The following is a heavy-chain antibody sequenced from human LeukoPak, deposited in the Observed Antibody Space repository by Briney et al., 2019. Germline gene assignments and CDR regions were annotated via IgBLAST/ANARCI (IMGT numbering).Heavy chain of an antibody. V-gene: IGHV4-61*02. CDR3: ARDYYGSGSSVFDP. CDR1: GAYISSGSYY. J-gene: IGHJ5*02. D-gene: IGHD3-10*01. CDR2: IYTSGST. Sequence: PSQTLSLTCTVSGAYISSGSYYWSWIRQPAGKELEWIGRIYTSGSTNYNPSLKSRVTISVDTSKNQFSLKLSSVTAADTAVYYCARDYYGSGSSVFDPWGQGTLVTVSS.